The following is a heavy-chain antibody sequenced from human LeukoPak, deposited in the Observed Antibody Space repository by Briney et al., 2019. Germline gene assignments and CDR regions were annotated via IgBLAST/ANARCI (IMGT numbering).Heavy chain of an antibody. V-gene: IGHV3-53*01. Sequence: PGGSLRLSCAASGFTVSSNYMSWVRQAPGKGLGWVSVIYSGGSTDYADSVKGRFTISRDNSKNTLYLQMNSLKTEDTAVYYCAKAREYSSSWLNFQHWGQGTLVTVSS. D-gene: IGHD6-13*01. J-gene: IGHJ1*01. CDR1: GFTVSSNY. CDR3: AKAREYSSSWLNFQH. CDR2: IYSGGST.